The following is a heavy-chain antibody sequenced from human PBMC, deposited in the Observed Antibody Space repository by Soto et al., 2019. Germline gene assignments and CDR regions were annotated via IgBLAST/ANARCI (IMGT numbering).Heavy chain of an antibody. V-gene: IGHV3-21*06. J-gene: IGHJ4*02. CDR1: GFTFTRYG. CDR3: ARESEDLTSNFDY. Sequence: GGSLRLSCAASGFTFTRYGMNWVRQAPGKGLEWVSSISSSTNYIYYGDSMKGRFTISRDNAKNSLYLEMNSLRAEDTAVYYCARESEDLTSNFDYWGQGTLVTVSS. CDR2: ISSSTNYI.